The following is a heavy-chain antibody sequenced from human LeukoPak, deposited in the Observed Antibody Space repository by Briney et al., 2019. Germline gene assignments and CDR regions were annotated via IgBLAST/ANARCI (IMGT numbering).Heavy chain of an antibody. V-gene: IGHV1-18*04. J-gene: IGHJ5*02. CDR1: GYIFTNYG. CDR3: ARLPTIAAPAWTYQPFDP. CDR2: ISAYNGNN. D-gene: IGHD6-13*01. Sequence: ASVKVSFKTSGYIFTNYGINWVRQAPGQGLEWMGWISAYNGNNKYPQKLQGRVTMTTDTSTSTAYMELRSLRSDDTAVYYCARLPTIAAPAWTYQPFDPWGQGTLVTVSS.